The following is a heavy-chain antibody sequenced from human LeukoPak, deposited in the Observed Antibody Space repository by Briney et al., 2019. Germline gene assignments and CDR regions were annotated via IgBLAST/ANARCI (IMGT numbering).Heavy chain of an antibody. CDR3: ARSASPTFYDY. J-gene: IGHJ4*02. CDR1: GGSMSSGGYY. CDR2: TSYSGST. V-gene: IGHV4-31*03. Sequence: SGTLSLTCTVSGGSMSSGGYYWSWIRQHPGKGLEWIGYTSYSGSTYYNPSLKSRVTISVDTAKNQFSLKLTSVTAADTAVYYCARSASPTFYDYWGQGTLVTVSS. D-gene: IGHD3-3*02.